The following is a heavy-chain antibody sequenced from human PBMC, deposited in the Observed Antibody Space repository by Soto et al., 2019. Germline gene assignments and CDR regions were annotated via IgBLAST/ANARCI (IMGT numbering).Heavy chain of an antibody. D-gene: IGHD2-21*01. CDR3: VKSRGGDNFDFFD. CDR2: VRGNGDPP. J-gene: IGHJ4*02. Sequence: GGSLRLSCSASGFTFSSYAMHWVRQAPGKGLEYVSGVRGNGDPPFYADSVKGRFTISRDNSKNTLYLQMSGLSADDTAVYYCVKSRGGDNFDFFDWGQGALVTVS. V-gene: IGHV3-64D*06. CDR1: GFTFSSYA.